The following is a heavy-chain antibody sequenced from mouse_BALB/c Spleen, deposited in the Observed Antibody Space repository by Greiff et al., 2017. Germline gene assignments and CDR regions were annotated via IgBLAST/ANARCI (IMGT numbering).Heavy chain of an antibody. J-gene: IGHJ2*01. D-gene: IGHD1-1*01. CDR2: IWAGGST. Sequence: VMLVESGPGLVAPSQSLSITCTVSGFSLTSSGVHWVRQPPGKGLEWLGVIWAGGSTNYNSALMSRLSISKDNSKSQVFLKMNSLQTDDTAMYYCAIGSRAYYFDYWGQGTTLTVSS. V-gene: IGHV2-9*02. CDR1: GFSLTSSG. CDR3: AIGSRAYYFDY.